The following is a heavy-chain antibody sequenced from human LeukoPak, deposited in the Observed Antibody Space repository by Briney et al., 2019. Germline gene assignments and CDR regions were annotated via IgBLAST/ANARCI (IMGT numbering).Heavy chain of an antibody. J-gene: IGHJ4*02. V-gene: IGHV3-30-3*01. Sequence: GRSLRLSCAASGFTFSSYVMHWVRQAPGKGLEWVAVISYDGSNKYYADSVKGRFTISRDNSKNTLYLQMNSLRAEDTAVYYCASIQIVVVPAATSHFDYWGQGTLVTVSS. CDR2: ISYDGSNK. CDR3: ASIQIVVVPAATSHFDY. D-gene: IGHD2-2*01. CDR1: GFTFSSYV.